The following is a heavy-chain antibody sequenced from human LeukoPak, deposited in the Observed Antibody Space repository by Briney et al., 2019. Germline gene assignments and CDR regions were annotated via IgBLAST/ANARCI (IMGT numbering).Heavy chain of an antibody. CDR2: IIPIFGTA. D-gene: IGHD1-1*01. CDR3: GRVATGTTADY. CDR1: GGTFNSYA. V-gene: IGHV1-69*01. J-gene: IGHJ4*02. Sequence: SVKVSCKASGGTFNSYAISWVRQAPGQGLEWMGGIIPIFGTANYAQKFQGRGTITADESTSTAYMELRSLRSEDTAVYYCGRVATGTTADYWGQGTLVTVSS.